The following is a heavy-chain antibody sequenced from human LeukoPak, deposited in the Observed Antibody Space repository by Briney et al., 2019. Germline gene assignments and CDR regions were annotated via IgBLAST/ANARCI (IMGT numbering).Heavy chain of an antibody. V-gene: IGHV3-64*01. CDR2: ISSNGGST. CDR3: ARDRYYDSSGYYYI. J-gene: IGHJ4*02. Sequence: GGPLRLSCTASGFTFSSYAMHWVRQAPGKGLEYVSAISSNGGSTYYANSVKGRFTISRDNSKNTLYLQMGSLRAEDMAVYYCARDRYYDSSGYYYIWGQGTLVTVSS. D-gene: IGHD3-22*01. CDR1: GFTFSSYA.